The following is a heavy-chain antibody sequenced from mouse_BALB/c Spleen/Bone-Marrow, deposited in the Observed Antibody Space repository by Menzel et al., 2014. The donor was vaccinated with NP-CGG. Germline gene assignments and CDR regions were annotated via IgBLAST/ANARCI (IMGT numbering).Heavy chain of an antibody. V-gene: IGHV14-3*02. D-gene: IGHD2-2*01. CDR1: GFNIKDTY. CDR3: ASYVYGYYFDY. Sequence: EVKLMEPGAELVRPGASVKLSCTASGFNIKDTYMHWVKQRPEQGLEWIGRIDPANGNTKYDPKFQGKATITADTSSNTAYLQLSSLTSEDTAVYYCASYVYGYYFDYWGQGNTLTVSS. J-gene: IGHJ2*01. CDR2: IDPANGNT.